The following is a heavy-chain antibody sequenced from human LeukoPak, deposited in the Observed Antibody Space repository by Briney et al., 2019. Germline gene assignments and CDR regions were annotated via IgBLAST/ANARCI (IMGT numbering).Heavy chain of an antibody. CDR1: GYTFTEYY. J-gene: IGHJ4*02. CDR3: ARAAYCGGDCYYYFDY. D-gene: IGHD2-21*02. CDR2: ISPNNGGT. V-gene: IGHV1-2*02. Sequence: ASVKVSRKASGYTFTEYYIHWVRQAPGQGLELMGWISPNNGGTYSTQKLQDRVTMAWDTSISTAYMEVTGLRSDDTAMYYCARAAYCGGDCYYYFDYWGQGTLVTVSS.